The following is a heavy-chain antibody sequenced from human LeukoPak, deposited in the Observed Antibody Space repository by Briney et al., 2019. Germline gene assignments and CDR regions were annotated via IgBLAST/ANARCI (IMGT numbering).Heavy chain of an antibody. CDR1: GFTFSSYA. Sequence: QAGGSLRLSCAASGFTFSSYAMHWVCQAPGKGLEWVAVISYDGSNKYYADSVKGRFTISRDNAKNSLYLQMNSLRAEDTAVYYCARGEYSSGWLTEDWGQGTLVTVSS. CDR3: ARGEYSSGWLTED. D-gene: IGHD6-19*01. CDR2: ISYDGSNK. J-gene: IGHJ4*02. V-gene: IGHV3-30-3*01.